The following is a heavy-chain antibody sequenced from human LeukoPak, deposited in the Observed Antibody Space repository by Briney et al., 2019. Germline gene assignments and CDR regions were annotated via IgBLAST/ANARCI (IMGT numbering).Heavy chain of an antibody. CDR3: AKDYHITMIVVVINYAFDI. Sequence: AGGSLRLSCAASGFTFDDYAMHWVRQAPGKGLEWVSLISGDGGSTYYADSVKGRFTISRDNSKNSLYLQMNSLRTEDTALYYCAKDYHITMIVVVINYAFDIWGQGTMVTVSS. D-gene: IGHD3-22*01. CDR2: ISGDGGST. CDR1: GFTFDDYA. J-gene: IGHJ3*02. V-gene: IGHV3-43*02.